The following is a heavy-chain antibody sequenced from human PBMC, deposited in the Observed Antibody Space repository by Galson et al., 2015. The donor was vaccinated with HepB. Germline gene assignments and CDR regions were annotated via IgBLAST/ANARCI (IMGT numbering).Heavy chain of an antibody. CDR3: ARILYNWNLNYYYGMDV. CDR1: GFTVSSDY. J-gene: IGHJ6*02. Sequence: SLRLSCAASGFTVSSDYMNWVRQAPGKGLEWVSVIYTGGSTYYADSVKGRFTISRDNSKNTVYLQMNSLRPEDTAVYYCARILYNWNLNYYYGMDVWGQGTTVTFSS. V-gene: IGHV3-66*02. CDR2: IYTGGST. D-gene: IGHD1-20*01.